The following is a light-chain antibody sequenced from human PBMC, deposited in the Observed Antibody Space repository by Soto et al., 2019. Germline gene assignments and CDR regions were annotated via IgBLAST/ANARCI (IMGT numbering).Light chain of an antibody. CDR2: TTS. CDR1: QGINNW. CDR3: QQANSFPLT. Sequence: DIQMTQSPSSVSASVGDRVTITCRASQGINNWLAWYQQKPGKAPKLLIYTTSSLQSGVPSRFSGSGSGTDFTLTISSLPPEDFATYYCQQANSFPLTFGGGPKVEIK. V-gene: IGKV1D-12*01. J-gene: IGKJ4*01.